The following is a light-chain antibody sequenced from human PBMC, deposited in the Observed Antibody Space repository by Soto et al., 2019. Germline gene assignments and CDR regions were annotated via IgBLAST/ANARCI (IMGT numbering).Light chain of an antibody. CDR3: QQRNNWPPIT. V-gene: IGKV3-11*01. Sequence: EIVMKQSPATLSVSPGERATLSCRASQSVRRYLAWYQQKPGQAPRLLIYDASTRATGIPARFSGSGSETDFTLTITSLEPEDFAVYYCQQRNNWPPITFGQGTRLEIK. CDR2: DAS. J-gene: IGKJ5*01. CDR1: QSVRRY.